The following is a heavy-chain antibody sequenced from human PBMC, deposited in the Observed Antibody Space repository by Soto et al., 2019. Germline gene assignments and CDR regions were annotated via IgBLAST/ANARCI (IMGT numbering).Heavy chain of an antibody. Sequence: MPLVQSGPEVKKPGTSGKGPFKASTFPFSSSAWQWVRQARGQRLEWIGWIVVGSGNTKYAQNFQERVTITRDMSSGTAYLELSSLRSEDTAVYYCATHREGATYYFDYWGQGTLLTVSS. D-gene: IGHD1-26*01. CDR1: TFPFSSSA. V-gene: IGHV1-58*01. CDR2: IVVGSGNT. J-gene: IGHJ4*02. CDR3: ATHREGATYYFDY.